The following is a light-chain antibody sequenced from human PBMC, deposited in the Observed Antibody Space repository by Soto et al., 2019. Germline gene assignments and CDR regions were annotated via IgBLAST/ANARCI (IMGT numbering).Light chain of an antibody. Sequence: QSVLTQPPSASGTPGQRVTISCSGSSSNIGSNTVNWYQQLPGTAPKLLIYSNNQRPSGVPDRFSGSKSGTSASLAISGLLSEDEADYYCAAWDDSLNGPLFGGGTQLTVL. J-gene: IGLJ7*01. CDR2: SNN. CDR1: SSNIGSNT. CDR3: AAWDDSLNGPL. V-gene: IGLV1-44*01.